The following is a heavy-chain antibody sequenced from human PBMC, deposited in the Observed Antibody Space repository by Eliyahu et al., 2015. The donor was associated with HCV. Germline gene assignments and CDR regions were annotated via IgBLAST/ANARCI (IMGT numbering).Heavy chain of an antibody. D-gene: IGHD5-24*01. CDR3: SVSRDGFR. Sequence: EVRVVESGGDLVQPGGSLRLSCTASGFTFSSXWMAWVXQAPGKGLEWVASISQDGSDEYYVDSVKGRFSISRDNAKTSVYLQMNSLRAEDTAVYYCSVSRDGFRWGQGTLVSVSS. CDR1: GFTFSSXW. V-gene: IGHV3-7*01. J-gene: IGHJ4*02. CDR2: ISQDGSDE.